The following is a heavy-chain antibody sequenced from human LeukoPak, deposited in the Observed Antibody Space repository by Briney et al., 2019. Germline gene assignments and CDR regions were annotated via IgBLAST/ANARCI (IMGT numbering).Heavy chain of an antibody. J-gene: IGHJ6*03. D-gene: IGHD5-18*01. V-gene: IGHV3-30*02. CDR1: GFTFSTYG. CDR3: AKGGGYSYENYYFYRDV. CDR2: IRYDGNNK. Sequence: PGGSLRLSCAASGFTFSTYGMHWVRQAPGKGLEWVAFIRYDGNNKDYADSVKGRFSISRDNSKNTLYLQMNSLRAEDTAVYYCAKGGGYSYENYYFYRDVWGKGTTVTVSS.